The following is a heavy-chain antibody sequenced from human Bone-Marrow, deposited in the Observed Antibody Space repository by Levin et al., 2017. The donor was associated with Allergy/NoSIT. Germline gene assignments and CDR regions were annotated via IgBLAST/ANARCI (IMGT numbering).Heavy chain of an antibody. Sequence: KTSETLSLTCTVSGGSISSSSYYWGWIRQPPGKGLEWIGSIYYSGSTYYNPSLKSRVTISVDTSKNQFSLKLSSVTAADTAVYYCASPTIAAAGIGTDYWGQGTLVTVSS. CDR3: ASPTIAAAGIGTDY. V-gene: IGHV4-39*01. D-gene: IGHD6-13*01. J-gene: IGHJ4*02. CDR1: GGSISSSSYY. CDR2: IYYSGST.